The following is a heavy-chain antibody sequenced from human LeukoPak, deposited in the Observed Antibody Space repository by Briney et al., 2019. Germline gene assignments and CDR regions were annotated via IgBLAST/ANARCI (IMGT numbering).Heavy chain of an antibody. CDR3: ASDRSSGLDY. V-gene: IGHV4-39*07. Sequence: PSETLSLTCTVSGGSISSSSYYWGWIRQPPGKGLEWIGSIYYSGSTYYNPSLKSRVTISVDTSKNQFSLKLSSVTAADTAVYYCASDRSSGLDYWGQGTLVTVSS. CDR1: GGSISSSSYY. D-gene: IGHD6-19*01. J-gene: IGHJ4*02. CDR2: IYYSGST.